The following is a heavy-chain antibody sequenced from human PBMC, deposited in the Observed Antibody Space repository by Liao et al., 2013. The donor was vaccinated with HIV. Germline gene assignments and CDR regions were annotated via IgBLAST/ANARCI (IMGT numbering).Heavy chain of an antibody. J-gene: IGHJ4*02. CDR2: INHSGST. V-gene: IGHV4-34*01. D-gene: IGHD6-13*01. CDR1: GGSFSGYY. CDR3: ARALYSNSWYYEGGLGWLSNYYFDY. Sequence: QVQPQQWGAGLLKPSETLSLTCAVYGGSFSGYYWSWIRQPPGKGLEWIGEINHSGSTNYNPSLKSRVTISVDTSKNQFSLKLSSVTAADTAVYYCARALYSNSWYYEGGLGWLSNYYFDYWGQGTLVTVSS.